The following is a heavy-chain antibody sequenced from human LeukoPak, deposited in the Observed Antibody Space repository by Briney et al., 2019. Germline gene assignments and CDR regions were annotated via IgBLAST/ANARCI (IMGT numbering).Heavy chain of an antibody. CDR2: ISSSGSTI. V-gene: IGHV3-48*03. Sequence: GGSLRLSCAASGFTFSSYEMNWVRQAPGKGLEWVSYISSSGSTIYYADSVKGRFTISRDNAKNSLYLRMNSLRAEDTAVYYCARILLWFGELYDYWGQGTLVTVSS. CDR3: ARILLWFGELYDY. CDR1: GFTFSSYE. D-gene: IGHD3-10*01. J-gene: IGHJ4*02.